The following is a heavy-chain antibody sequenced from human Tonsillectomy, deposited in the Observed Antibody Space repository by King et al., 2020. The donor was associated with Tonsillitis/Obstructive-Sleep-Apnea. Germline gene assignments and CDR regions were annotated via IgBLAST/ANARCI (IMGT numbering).Heavy chain of an antibody. D-gene: IGHD4-11*01. J-gene: IGHJ6*03. CDR2: INHSVST. CDR3: ARGLTTGLVEYYYYYMDV. Sequence: VQLQQWGAGRLKPSETLSLTCAVYGGSFSGYYCRWIRQPPGKGLEWIGEINHSVSTNYNPSLKSRVTISVYTSKNQFSLKLSSVTVSDTAVYYCARGLTTGLVEYYYYYMDVWGKGTTVTVSS. CDR1: GGSFSGYY. V-gene: IGHV4-34*01.